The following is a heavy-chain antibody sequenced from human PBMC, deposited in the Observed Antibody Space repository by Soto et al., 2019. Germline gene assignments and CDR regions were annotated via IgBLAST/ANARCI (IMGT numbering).Heavy chain of an antibody. CDR3: ARDPLYYDILTGYYSGDAFDI. D-gene: IGHD3-9*01. J-gene: IGHJ3*02. Sequence: ASVKVSCKASGYTFTGYYMHWVLQAPGQGLEWMGWINPNSGSTSYAQKFQGRVTMTRNTSISTAYMELRSLRSDDTAVYYCARDPLYYDILTGYYSGDAFDIWGQGTMVTVSS. V-gene: IGHV1-2*02. CDR2: INPNSGST. CDR1: GYTFTGYY.